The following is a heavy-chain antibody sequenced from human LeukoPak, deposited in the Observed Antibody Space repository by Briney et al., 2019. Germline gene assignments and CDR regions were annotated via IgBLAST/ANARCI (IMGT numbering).Heavy chain of an antibody. J-gene: IGHJ4*02. CDR1: GFTVSSNY. Sequence: PGGSLRLSCAASGFTVSSNYMSWVRQAPGKGLEWVSVIYSGGSTYYADSVKGRFTISRDNSKNTLYLQMNSLRAEDTAVYYCARDPPRFQIAAAGHFDYWGQGTLVTVSS. CDR2: IYSGGST. D-gene: IGHD6-13*01. V-gene: IGHV3-53*01. CDR3: ARDPPRFQIAAAGHFDY.